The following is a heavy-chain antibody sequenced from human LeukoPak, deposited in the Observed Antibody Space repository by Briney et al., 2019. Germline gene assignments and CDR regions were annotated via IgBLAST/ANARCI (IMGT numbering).Heavy chain of an antibody. CDR2: MSPNSGNT. V-gene: IGHV1-8*01. CDR3: ARDSGQLVVYDAFDI. J-gene: IGHJ3*02. Sequence: ASVTVSCTASGYTFITYDINWVRQATGQGLEWMGWMSPNSGNTGYAQKFQGRVTITADESTSTAYMELSSLRSEDTAVYYCARDSGQLVVYDAFDIWGQGTMVTVSS. D-gene: IGHD6-13*01. CDR1: GYTFITYD.